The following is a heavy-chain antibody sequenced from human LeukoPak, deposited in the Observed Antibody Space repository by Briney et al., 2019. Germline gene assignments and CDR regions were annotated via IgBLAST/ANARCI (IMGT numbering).Heavy chain of an antibody. D-gene: IGHD3-16*01. Sequence: GGSLRLSCAASGFTFNDAWMSWVRQAPGKGLEWVSGINWNGGSTGYADSVKGRFTISRDNAKNSLYLQMNSLRAEDTALYYCARDGDYGMDVWGQGTTVTVSS. V-gene: IGHV3-20*04. J-gene: IGHJ6*02. CDR2: INWNGGST. CDR3: ARDGDYGMDV. CDR1: GFTFNDAW.